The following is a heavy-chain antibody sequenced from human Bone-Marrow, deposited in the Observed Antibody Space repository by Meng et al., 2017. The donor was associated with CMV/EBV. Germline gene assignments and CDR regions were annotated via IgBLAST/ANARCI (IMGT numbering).Heavy chain of an antibody. V-gene: IGHV4-61*01. CDR2: IYYSGST. CDR1: GGSVNSGSYY. D-gene: IGHD6-13*01. CDR3: ARVDNIAAAGRVEGY. Sequence: SETLSLTCTVSGGSVNSGSYYWSWIRKPPGKGLEWIGRIYYSGSTKYSPSLKSRVTISVDMSKNQFSLTLSSVTAAATAVYYCARVDNIAAAGRVEGYWGQGTLVTVSS. J-gene: IGHJ4*02.